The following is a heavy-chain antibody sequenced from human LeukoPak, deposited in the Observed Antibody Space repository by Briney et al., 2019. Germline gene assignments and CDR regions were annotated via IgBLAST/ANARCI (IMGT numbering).Heavy chain of an antibody. CDR1: GFTFSSYA. D-gene: IGHD4-17*01. Sequence: PGGSLRPSCAASGFTFSSYAMSWVRQAPGKGLEWVSAIRGSGDSTYYVDSVKGRFTISRDNSKNTLYLQINSLRAEDTAVYYCAKDSHGDPTLLTDYWGQGTLVTVSS. CDR2: IRGSGDST. J-gene: IGHJ4*02. V-gene: IGHV3-23*01. CDR3: AKDSHGDPTLLTDY.